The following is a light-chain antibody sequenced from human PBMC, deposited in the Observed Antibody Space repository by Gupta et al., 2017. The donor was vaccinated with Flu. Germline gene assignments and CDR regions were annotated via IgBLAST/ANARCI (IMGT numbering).Light chain of an antibody. V-gene: IGKV1-5*03. J-gene: IGKJ1*01. CDR2: EAS. CDR3: QQYFSLWT. Sequence: GDRVTITCRASQSIRSWLAWYQHKPGKAPNLLIYEASTVESGVPSRFSGSGSGKEFTLTISRLQPDACAYYYCQQYFSLWTFGQGTKVEIK. CDR1: QSIRSW.